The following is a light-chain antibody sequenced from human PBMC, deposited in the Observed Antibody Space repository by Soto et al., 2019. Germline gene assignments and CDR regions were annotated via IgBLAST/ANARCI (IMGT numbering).Light chain of an antibody. CDR2: EVS. Sequence: QSALTQPPSASGSPGQSVTISCTGTSSDVGGYNHVSWLQQYPGRAPKFLIYEVSKRASGVPDRFSGSKSGNTASLTVSGLQAEDEADYYCLSHAGSKTVFGSGTKLTVL. J-gene: IGLJ1*01. CDR3: LSHAGSKTV. V-gene: IGLV2-8*01. CDR1: SSDVGGYNH.